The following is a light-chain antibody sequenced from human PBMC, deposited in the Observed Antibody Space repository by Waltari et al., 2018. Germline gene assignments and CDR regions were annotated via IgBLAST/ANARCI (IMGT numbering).Light chain of an antibody. Sequence: DIVMTQSPLSLPVTHGEPASISCSSSQSLLHSNGYNSLDWYLQKPGQSPQLLIYLGSNRASGVPDRFSGSGSGTDFTLKINRVEAEDVGVYYCMQALQTPVTFGQGTKVEIK. CDR3: MQALQTPVT. CDR2: LGS. CDR1: QSLLHSNGYNS. V-gene: IGKV2-28*01. J-gene: IGKJ1*01.